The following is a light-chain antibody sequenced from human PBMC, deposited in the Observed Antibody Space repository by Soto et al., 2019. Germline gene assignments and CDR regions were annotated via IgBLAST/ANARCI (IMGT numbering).Light chain of an antibody. J-gene: IGKJ1*01. Sequence: DIVMTQSPESLAVSLGERATMTCKSSQSILYSSNNKNYLAWYQQKPGQPPRVLVYWASTRESGVPDRFRGSGSGTDFTLTITSLQAEDVAVYYCQQYYSTPWTFGQGTKVDIK. CDR2: WAS. CDR1: QSILYSSNNKNY. V-gene: IGKV4-1*01. CDR3: QQYYSTPWT.